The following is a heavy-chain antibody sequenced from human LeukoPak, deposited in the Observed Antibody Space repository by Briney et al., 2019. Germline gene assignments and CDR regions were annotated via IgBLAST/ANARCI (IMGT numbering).Heavy chain of an antibody. CDR2: INPSGGST. Sequence: VASVKVSCKASGYTFTSYYMHWVRQAPGQGLEWMGIINPSGGSTSYAQKLQGRVTMTTDTSTSTAYMELRSLRSDDSAVYYCARGRDGYNPTADYWGQGTLVAVSS. V-gene: IGHV1-46*01. CDR1: GYTFTSYY. D-gene: IGHD5-24*01. CDR3: ARGRDGYNPTADY. J-gene: IGHJ4*02.